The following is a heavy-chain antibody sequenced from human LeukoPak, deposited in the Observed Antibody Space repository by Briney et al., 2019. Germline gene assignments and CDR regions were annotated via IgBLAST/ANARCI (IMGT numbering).Heavy chain of an antibody. CDR3: ARHFHCSSTSCYTESYYYYMDV. CDR1: GGSISSYY. CDR2: IYTSGST. D-gene: IGHD2-2*02. J-gene: IGHJ6*03. Sequence: SETLSLTCTVSGGSISSYYWSWIRQPPGKGLEWIGYIYTSGSTNYNPSLKSRVTISVDTSKHQFSLKLSSVTAADTAVYYCARHFHCSSTSCYTESYYYYMDVWGKGTTVTVSS. V-gene: IGHV4-4*09.